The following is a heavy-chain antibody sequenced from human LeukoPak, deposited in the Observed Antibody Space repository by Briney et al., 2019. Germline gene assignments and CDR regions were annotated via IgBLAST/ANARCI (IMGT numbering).Heavy chain of an antibody. J-gene: IGHJ6*02. D-gene: IGHD2-2*02. CDR3: AREEIVVVPAAITFHYYYGMDV. CDR2: IWYDGSNK. Sequence: GRSLRLSCAASGFTFSSYGMHWVRQAPGKGLEWVAVIWYDGSNKYYADSVKGRFTISRDNSKNTLYLQMNSLRAEDTAVYYCAREEIVVVPAAITFHYYYGMDVWGQGTTVTVSS. CDR1: GFTFSSYG. V-gene: IGHV3-33*01.